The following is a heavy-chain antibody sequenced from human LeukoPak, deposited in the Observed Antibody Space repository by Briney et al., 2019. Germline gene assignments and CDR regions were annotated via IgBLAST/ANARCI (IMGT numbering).Heavy chain of an antibody. Sequence: SETLSLTCAVYGGSFSGYYWSWIRQPPGKRLEWIGEINHSGSTNYNPSLKSRVTISVDTSKNQFSLKLSSVTAADTAVYYCARLGAGPTYYDFWSGYSSFYFDYWGQGTLVTVSS. V-gene: IGHV4-34*01. CDR3: ARLGAGPTYYDFWSGYSSFYFDY. CDR1: GGSFSGYY. D-gene: IGHD3-3*01. CDR2: INHSGST. J-gene: IGHJ4*02.